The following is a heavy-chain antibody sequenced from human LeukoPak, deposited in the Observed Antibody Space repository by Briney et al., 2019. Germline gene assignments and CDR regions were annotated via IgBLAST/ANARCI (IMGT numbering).Heavy chain of an antibody. J-gene: IGHJ6*02. V-gene: IGHV4-59*08. CDR2: IYYSGST. D-gene: IGHD4-17*01. CDR3: ARWSSTVTTPAYYYYGMDV. Sequence: SETLSLTCTVSGGSISSYYWSWIRQPPGKGLEWIGYIYYSGSTNYNPSLKSRVPISVATSENQFSLKLSSVTAADTAVYYCARWSSTVTTPAYYYYGMDVWGQGTTVTVSS. CDR1: GGSISSYY.